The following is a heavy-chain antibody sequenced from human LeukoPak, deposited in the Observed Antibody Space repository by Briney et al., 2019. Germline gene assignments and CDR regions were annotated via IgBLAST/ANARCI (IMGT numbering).Heavy chain of an antibody. J-gene: IGHJ3*02. CDR3: ANLNVLVWFGETLTDGFDI. V-gene: IGHV1-2*02. CDR2: INPKSGDS. D-gene: IGHD3-10*01. Sequence: RASVKVSCKASGYTFIGYYIHWVGQAPGQGLEWMGWINPKSGDSKYTQKFQGRVTMARDTSINTAYMELSRLRSDDMTVHYCANLNVLVWFGETLTDGFDIWGQGTMVTVSS. CDR1: GYTFIGYY.